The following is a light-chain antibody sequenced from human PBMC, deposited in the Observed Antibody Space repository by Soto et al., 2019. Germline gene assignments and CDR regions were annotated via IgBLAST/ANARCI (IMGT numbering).Light chain of an antibody. V-gene: IGKV3-20*01. CDR3: QHYGTSPTP. CDR2: DAS. CDR1: QSVSSDY. Sequence: EIVLTQSPGTLSLSPGERATLSCRASQSVSSDYLGWYQQKPGQAPRLLMFDASSRATGIPDRFSGSGSGTDFTLTISRLEPDDFAVYYCQHYGTSPTPFGQGTRREIK. J-gene: IGKJ5*01.